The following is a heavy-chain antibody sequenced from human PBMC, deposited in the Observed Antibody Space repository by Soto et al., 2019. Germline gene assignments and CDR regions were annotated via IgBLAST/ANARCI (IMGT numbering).Heavy chain of an antibody. CDR2: INPSGGST. V-gene: IGHV1-46*01. Sequence: QVQLVQSGAEVKKPGASVKVSCKASGYTFTSYYMHWVRQAPGQGLEWMGIINPSGGSTSYAQKLQGRVTMTRDTSTSTVYMELSSLRSEDTAVYYCAGLASSQTTDYGDYLDYYGMDVWGQGTTVTVSS. CDR1: GYTFTSYY. J-gene: IGHJ6*02. CDR3: AGLASSQTTDYGDYLDYYGMDV. D-gene: IGHD4-17*01.